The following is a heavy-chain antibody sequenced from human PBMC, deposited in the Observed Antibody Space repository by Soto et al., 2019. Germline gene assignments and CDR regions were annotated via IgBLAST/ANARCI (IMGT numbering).Heavy chain of an antibody. CDR2: IYYSGST. D-gene: IGHD5-18*01. Sequence: SETLSLTCTVSGGSISSSSYYWGWIRQPPGKGLEWIGSIYYSGSTYYTPSLKSRVTISVDTSKNQFSLKLSSVTAADTAVYYCVRHLNSYENSWFDPWGQGTLVTVSS. CDR3: VRHLNSYENSWFDP. V-gene: IGHV4-39*01. CDR1: GGSISSSSYY. J-gene: IGHJ5*02.